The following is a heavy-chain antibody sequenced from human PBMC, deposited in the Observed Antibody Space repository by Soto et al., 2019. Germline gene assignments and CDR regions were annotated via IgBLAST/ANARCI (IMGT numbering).Heavy chain of an antibody. V-gene: IGHV5-51*01. Sequence: GESLKISCKGSGYSFTNYWIGWVRQMSGKGLEWMGITFPGNSETRYSPSFQGHVTISADRSISTVYLQWNSLKASDTALYYCARSRYYDTPGYYPFYYYYYGMDVWGQGTTVTVSS. J-gene: IGHJ6*02. CDR2: TFPGNSET. CDR3: ARSRYYDTPGYYPFYYYYYGMDV. CDR1: GYSFTNYW. D-gene: IGHD3-22*01.